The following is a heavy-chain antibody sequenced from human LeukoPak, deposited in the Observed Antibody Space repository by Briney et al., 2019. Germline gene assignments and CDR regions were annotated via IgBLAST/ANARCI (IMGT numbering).Heavy chain of an antibody. CDR3: ARLAGHSGASDI. CDR2: INAGNGNT. J-gene: IGHJ3*02. Sequence: ASVKVSCKASGYTFTSYAMHWVRHAPGQRLEWMGWINAGNGNTKYTQKFQGRVTITRDTSASTAHMELSSLRSEDTAVYYCARLAGHSGASDIWGQGTMVTVSS. D-gene: IGHD3-10*01. CDR1: GYTFTSYA. V-gene: IGHV1-3*01.